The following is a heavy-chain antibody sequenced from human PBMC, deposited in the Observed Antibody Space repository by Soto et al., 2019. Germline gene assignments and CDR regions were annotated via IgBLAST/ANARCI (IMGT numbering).Heavy chain of an antibody. V-gene: IGHV3-53*01. D-gene: IGHD2-2*01. CDR1: GFTVSSNY. CDR3: ARGLYCSSTSCARAFDI. Sequence: AGGSLRLSCAASGFTVSSNYMSWVRQAPGKGLEWVSVIYSGGSTYYADSVKGRFTISRDNSKNTLYLQMNSLRAEDTAVYYCARGLYCSSTSCARAFDIWGQGTMVTVSS. J-gene: IGHJ3*02. CDR2: IYSGGST.